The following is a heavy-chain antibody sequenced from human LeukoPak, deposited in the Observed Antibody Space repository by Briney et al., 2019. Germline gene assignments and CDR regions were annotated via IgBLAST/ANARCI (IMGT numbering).Heavy chain of an antibody. CDR1: GGSFSGYY. CDR2: INHSGST. CDR3: ASCGSYYVY. V-gene: IGHV4-34*01. Sequence: PSETLSLTCAVYGGSFSGYYWSWIRQPPGKGLEWIGEINHSGSTNYNTSLKSRVTISVDTSKNQFSLKLSSVTAADTAVYYCASCGSYYVYWGQGTLVTVCS. J-gene: IGHJ4*02. D-gene: IGHD1-26*01.